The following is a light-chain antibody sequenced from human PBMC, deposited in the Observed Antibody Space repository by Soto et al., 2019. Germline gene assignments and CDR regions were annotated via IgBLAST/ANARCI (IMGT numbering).Light chain of an antibody. CDR2: GAS. CDR3: QHYGDSSWT. V-gene: IGKV3-15*01. CDR1: QSVGNN. Sequence: EVVMAQSPVTLSVSPGDGAALSCRASQSVGNNLAWYQQKPGQAPRLLVYGASTRATGVPARFSGSGSGTDFTLTITRLEPDDFAVYYCQHYGDSSWTFGQGTKVDIK. J-gene: IGKJ1*01.